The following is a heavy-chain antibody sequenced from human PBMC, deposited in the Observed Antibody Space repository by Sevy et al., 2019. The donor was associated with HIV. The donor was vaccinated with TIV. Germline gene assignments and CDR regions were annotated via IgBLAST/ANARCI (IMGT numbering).Heavy chain of an antibody. J-gene: IGHJ6*02. CDR2: ISGSGDNT. CDR3: AKNENFWSGSLAMDV. CDR1: GFTFSNYA. V-gene: IGHV3-23*01. Sequence: GGSQRLSCAASGFTFSNYAMNWVRQTPGKGLEWVSSISGSGDNTYYADSVKGRFTISRDISYNTVTLQMSSLRAEDTAVYYCAKNENFWSGSLAMDVWGQGTTVTVSS. D-gene: IGHD3-3*01.